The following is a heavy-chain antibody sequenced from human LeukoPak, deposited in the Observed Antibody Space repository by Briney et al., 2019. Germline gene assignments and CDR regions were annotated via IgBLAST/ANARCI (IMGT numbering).Heavy chain of an antibody. CDR3: ARGLIAVAGKEWGYFDY. CDR1: GFTFSSSA. J-gene: IGHJ4*02. Sequence: GGSLRLSCAASGFTFSSSAMSWVRQVPGKGLEWVSVISYSGGTTYYADSVKGRFTISRDNSKNTLYLQMNSLRAEDTAVYYCARGLIAVAGKEWGYFDYWGQGTLVTVSS. CDR2: ISYSGGTT. V-gene: IGHV3-23*01. D-gene: IGHD6-19*01.